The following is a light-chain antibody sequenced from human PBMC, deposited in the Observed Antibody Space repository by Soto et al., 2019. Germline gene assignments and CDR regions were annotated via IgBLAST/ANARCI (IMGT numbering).Light chain of an antibody. J-gene: IGKJ5*01. V-gene: IGKV3-15*01. Sequence: RVMTQSPATLSVSPGERATLSCRAGQSVSSNLAWYQQKPGQAPRLLIYGASTRATGIPARFSGSGSGTEFTLTISSLQSEDSAVYYCQQHNKSPITFGQGTRLEIK. CDR1: QSVSSN. CDR3: QQHNKSPIT. CDR2: GAS.